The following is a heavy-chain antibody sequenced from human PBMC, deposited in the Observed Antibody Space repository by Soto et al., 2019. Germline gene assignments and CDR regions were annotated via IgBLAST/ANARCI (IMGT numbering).Heavy chain of an antibody. Sequence: PGGSLRLSCAASGFTFSSYAMNWVRQAPGKGLEWVSVISGSGGSTYYADSVKGRFTISRDNSKNTLYLQMNSLRAEDTAVYYCAKSTANYGGIAVAKPLDYWGQGTLVTVSS. CDR2: ISGSGGST. CDR3: AKSTANYGGIAVAKPLDY. V-gene: IGHV3-23*01. CDR1: GFTFSSYA. D-gene: IGHD6-19*01. J-gene: IGHJ4*02.